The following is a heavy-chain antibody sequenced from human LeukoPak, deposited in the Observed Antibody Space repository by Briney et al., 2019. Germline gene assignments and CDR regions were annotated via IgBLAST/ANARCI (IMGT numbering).Heavy chain of an antibody. V-gene: IGHV3-74*01. CDR1: GFTFSSYW. CDR3: AQDYGRDGEGTMFDY. Sequence: GGSLRLSCAASGFTFSSYWMHWVRQAPGKGLEWVSGIDGDGGNTWNADSVKGRFTISRDNSKNTLYLQMNSLRVEDTAVYYCAQDYGRDGEGTMFDYWGQGILVTVSS. D-gene: IGHD3-10*01. J-gene: IGHJ4*02. CDR2: IDGDGGNT.